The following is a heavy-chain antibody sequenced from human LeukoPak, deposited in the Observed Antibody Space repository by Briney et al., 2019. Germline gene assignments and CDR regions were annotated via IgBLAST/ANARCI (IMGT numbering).Heavy chain of an antibody. J-gene: IGHJ3*02. D-gene: IGHD3-22*01. CDR1: GFTFSDHY. Sequence: GGSLRLSCAASGFTFSDHYMCWVRQAPGEGLEWVGRTRNKVNSYTTEYAASVKGRFTISRDDSKNSLYLQMNSLRTEDTAVNYCARSHYQSSGYFAQDDFHIWGQGTMVAVSS. CDR2: TRNKVNSYTT. V-gene: IGHV3-72*01. CDR3: ARSHYQSSGYFAQDDFHI.